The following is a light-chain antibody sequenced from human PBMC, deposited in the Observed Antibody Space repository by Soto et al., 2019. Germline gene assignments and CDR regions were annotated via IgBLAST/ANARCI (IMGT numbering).Light chain of an antibody. CDR1: MRDVGAYNH. CDR3: SAYTASSTLV. CDR2: EVR. Sequence: QSALTQPASVSGSAGQSITISCSGTMRDVGAYNHVSWYQQHPGTAPKLIIYEVRNRPSGVSARFSGSKSGNTASLTVSGLQAEDEGDYYCSAYTASSTLVFGGGTKLTVL. V-gene: IGLV2-14*01. J-gene: IGLJ3*02.